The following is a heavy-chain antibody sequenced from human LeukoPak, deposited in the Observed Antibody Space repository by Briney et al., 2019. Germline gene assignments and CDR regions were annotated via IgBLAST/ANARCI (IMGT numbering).Heavy chain of an antibody. CDR3: AKVGARYYYYYYMDV. CDR1: GFTFSSYG. J-gene: IGHJ6*03. V-gene: IGHV3-30*18. Sequence: GGSLRLSCAASGFTFSSYGMHWVRQAPGKGLEWVAVISYDGSNKYYADSVKGRFTISRDNSKYTLYLQMNSLRAEDTAVYYCAKVGARYYYYYYMDVWGKGTTVTVSS. CDR2: ISYDGSNK. D-gene: IGHD1-26*01.